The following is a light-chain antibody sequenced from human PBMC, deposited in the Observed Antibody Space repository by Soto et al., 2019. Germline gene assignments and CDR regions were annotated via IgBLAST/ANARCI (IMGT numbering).Light chain of an antibody. CDR2: DAS. J-gene: IGKJ4*01. CDR1: QSVSSF. Sequence: EIVLTQSPATLSLSPGERATLSFRASQSVSSFLAWYQQKPGQAPRLLIYDASNRATGIPARFSGSGSGTDFNLTISSLEPDDFAIYDCQQRSNWPLTFGGGTKVEIK. V-gene: IGKV3-11*01. CDR3: QQRSNWPLT.